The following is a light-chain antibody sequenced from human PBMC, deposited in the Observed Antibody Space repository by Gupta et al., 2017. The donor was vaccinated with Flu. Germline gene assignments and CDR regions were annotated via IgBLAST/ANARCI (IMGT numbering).Light chain of an antibody. CDR1: QSISSW. Sequence: DVQMTQSPSTVSASVGDRVTITCRASQSISSWLAWYQQKPGKAPKLLIYKASSLESGVPSRFSGSGSGTDFTLTISNLQPDDFATYYCLKENDYFRAFGQGTKVEIK. V-gene: IGKV1-5*03. J-gene: IGKJ1*01. CDR3: LKENDYFRA. CDR2: KAS.